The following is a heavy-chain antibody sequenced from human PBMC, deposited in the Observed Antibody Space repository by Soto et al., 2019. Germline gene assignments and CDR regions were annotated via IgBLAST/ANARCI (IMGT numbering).Heavy chain of an antibody. V-gene: IGHV3-30-3*02. CDR2: ISNDGSNK. J-gene: IGHJ6*02. D-gene: IGHD2-2*01. Sequence: PGGSLRLSCAASGFSFRSYPMGWVRQAPGKGLEWVAVISNDGSNKYYADSVKGRFTISRDNSKNTLYLQMNSLRAEDTAVYFCAKSSLRYCSSDSCSLGMDVWGQGTTVTVSS. CDR1: GFSFRSYP. CDR3: AKSSLRYCSSDSCSLGMDV.